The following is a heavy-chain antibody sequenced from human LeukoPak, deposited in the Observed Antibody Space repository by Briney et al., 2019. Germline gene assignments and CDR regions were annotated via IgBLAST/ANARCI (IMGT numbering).Heavy chain of an antibody. CDR3: ARDREWRGARDDAFDI. Sequence: SQTLSLTCAISGDSVSSNSAAWNWIRQSPSRGLEWLGRTYYRSKWYNDYAVSVKSRITINPDTSKNQFSLQLNSVTPEDTAVYYCARDREWRGARDDAFDIWGQGTMVTVSS. CDR2: TYYRSKWYN. CDR1: GDSVSSNSAA. V-gene: IGHV6-1*01. J-gene: IGHJ3*02. D-gene: IGHD3-3*01.